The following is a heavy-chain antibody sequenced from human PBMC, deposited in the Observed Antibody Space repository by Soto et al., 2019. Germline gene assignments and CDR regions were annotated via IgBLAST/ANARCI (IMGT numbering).Heavy chain of an antibody. CDR1: GFTFTSSA. Sequence: ASVKVSCKASGFTFTSSAMQWVRQARGQRLEWIGWIVVGSGNTNYAQKFQERVTITRDMSTSTAYMELSSLRSEDTAVYYCAADLYDSSGYWPDALDIWGQGTMVTVSS. V-gene: IGHV1-58*02. J-gene: IGHJ3*02. CDR2: IVVGSGNT. CDR3: AADLYDSSGYWPDALDI. D-gene: IGHD3-22*01.